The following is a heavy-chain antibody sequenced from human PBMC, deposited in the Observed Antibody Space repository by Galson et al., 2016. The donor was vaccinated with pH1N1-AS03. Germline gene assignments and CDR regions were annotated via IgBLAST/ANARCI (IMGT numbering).Heavy chain of an antibody. CDR1: GGTFSTYG. D-gene: IGHD3-16*01. V-gene: IGHV1-69*13. J-gene: IGHJ6*02. CDR2: IITIFGTT. CDR3: AREGVLSDRAFNDYGMDV. Sequence: SVKVSCKASGGTFSTYGISWVRQATGQGLEWMGGIITIFGTTNYAQKFQGRVTITADESTSTAYLDLSSLRSEDTAVYYCAREGVLSDRAFNDYGMDVWGQGTTVSVSS.